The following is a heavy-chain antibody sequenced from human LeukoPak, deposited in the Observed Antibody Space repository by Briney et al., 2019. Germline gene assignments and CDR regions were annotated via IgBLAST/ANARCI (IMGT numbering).Heavy chain of an antibody. D-gene: IGHD5/OR15-5a*01. CDR1: GYTFTSYG. Sequence: ASVKVSCRPSGYTFTSYGISWVRQAPGQGLEWMGWISAYNGNTNYAQKFQGRVTMTTDTSTSTAYMELRSLRPDDTAVYYCARDLRTATAQGTAFDYWGQGTLVTVSS. V-gene: IGHV1-18*01. CDR3: ARDLRTATAQGTAFDY. J-gene: IGHJ4*02. CDR2: ISAYNGNT.